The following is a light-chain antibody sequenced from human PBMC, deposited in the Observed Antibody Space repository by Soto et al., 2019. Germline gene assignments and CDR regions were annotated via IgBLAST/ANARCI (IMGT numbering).Light chain of an antibody. CDR3: LLVYSGVVI. J-gene: IGLJ2*01. Sequence: QTVVTQEPSLTVSPGGTVTLTCGSSTGPVTSGLYPYWFQQKPGQAPRTLIYDTTNKHSWTPARFSGSLLGGKAALTLSGAQPEEEADYYCLLVYSGVVIFGGGTKVTVL. CDR2: DTT. CDR1: TGPVTSGLY. V-gene: IGLV7-46*01.